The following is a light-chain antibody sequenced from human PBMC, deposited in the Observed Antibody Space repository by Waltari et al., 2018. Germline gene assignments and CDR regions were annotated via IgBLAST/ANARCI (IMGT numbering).Light chain of an antibody. Sequence: SYELTQPPSVSVSPGQTARITCSGHELPRKYAYWFQQKSGQAPRLVIYADTKRPSGIPERFSGSSSGTVATLTITGAQVDDEADYYCYSSDSTGLRVFGGGTTVVVL. V-gene: IGLV3-10*01. CDR1: ELPRKY. CDR3: YSSDSTGLRV. CDR2: ADT. J-gene: IGLJ1*01.